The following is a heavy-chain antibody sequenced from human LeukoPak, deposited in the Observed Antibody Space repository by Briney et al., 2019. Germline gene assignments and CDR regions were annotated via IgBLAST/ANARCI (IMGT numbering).Heavy chain of an antibody. CDR3: ARGPSGYYYG. J-gene: IGHJ4*02. D-gene: IGHD3-22*01. CDR1: GGFIASYS. CDR2: IYTSGGS. V-gene: IGHV4-4*07. Sequence: PSETLSLTCTVSGGFIASYSWSWIRQPAGKGLEWIGRIYTSGGSDYNPSLKSRVTMSLDTSKSQFYLKMTSVTAADTAVYYCARGPSGYYYGWGQGILVTVSS.